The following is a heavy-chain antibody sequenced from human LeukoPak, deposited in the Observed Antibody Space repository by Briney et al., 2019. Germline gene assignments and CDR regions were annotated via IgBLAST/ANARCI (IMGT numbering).Heavy chain of an antibody. D-gene: IGHD5-18*01. Sequence: SETLSLTCTVSGGSISSSSAYWGWLRQPPGKGLEWIGSIYYSKNTYYNPSLKSRVTISADTSKNQCSLTLGSVSATDTAVYYCVSPRGFSYGYFDYWGQGTLVTVSS. J-gene: IGHJ4*02. CDR3: VSPRGFSYGYFDY. V-gene: IGHV4-39*01. CDR1: GGSISSSSAY. CDR2: IYYSKNT.